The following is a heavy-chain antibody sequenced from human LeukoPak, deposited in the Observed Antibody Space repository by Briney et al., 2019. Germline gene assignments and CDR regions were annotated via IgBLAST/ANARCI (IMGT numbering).Heavy chain of an antibody. D-gene: IGHD6-13*01. CDR2: INQDRSKK. V-gene: IGHV3-7*01. CDR3: ARAIAAAGSY. J-gene: IGHJ4*02. CDR1: GFTFSIYW. Sequence: PGGSLRLSCAASGFTFSIYWMTWVRQAPGKGLEWVANINQDRSKKYYVDSVKGRFTISRDNAKNSVYLQMNSLRAEDTAVYYCARAIAAAGSYWGQGTLVTVSS.